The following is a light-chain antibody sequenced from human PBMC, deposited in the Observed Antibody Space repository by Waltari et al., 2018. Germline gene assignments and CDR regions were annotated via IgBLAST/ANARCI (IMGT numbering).Light chain of an antibody. CDR3: TSYAGSDKLL. Sequence: QSALTQPPSASGSPGQSVTISCTGSSSDVGTYNFVPWYQQNPGKAPKLMIYEVTKRPSGVPDRFSGSKSGNTASLSVSGLQAEDEADYYCTSYAGSDKLLFGGGTKLTVL. CDR1: SSDVGTYNF. J-gene: IGLJ3*02. V-gene: IGLV2-8*01. CDR2: EVT.